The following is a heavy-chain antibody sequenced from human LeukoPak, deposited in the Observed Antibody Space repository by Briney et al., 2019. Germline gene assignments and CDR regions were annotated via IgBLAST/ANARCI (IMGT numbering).Heavy chain of an antibody. Sequence: GESLKISCKGSGYSFTSYWIGWVRQMPGKGLEWMGIIYPGDSDTRYSPSFQGQVTISADKSISTAYLQWSSLKASDTAMYYCARQGYSSSGLYYYYMDVWGKGTTVTVSS. V-gene: IGHV5-51*01. D-gene: IGHD6-13*01. CDR2: IYPGDSDT. J-gene: IGHJ6*03. CDR1: GYSFTSYW. CDR3: ARQGYSSSGLYYYYMDV.